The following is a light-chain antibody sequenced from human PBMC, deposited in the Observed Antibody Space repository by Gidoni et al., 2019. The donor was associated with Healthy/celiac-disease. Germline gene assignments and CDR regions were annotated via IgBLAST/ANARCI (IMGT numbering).Light chain of an antibody. V-gene: IGKV1-39*01. CDR2: AAS. J-gene: IGKJ2*01. CDR3: QQSYSTPYT. Sequence: DIQMTQSPSSLSASVGHRVTITCRESQSISSYLNWYQQKPGKDPKLLIYAASSLQSGVPSRFSGSGSGTDFTLTISSLQPEDSATYYCQQSYSTPYTFGQGTKLEIK. CDR1: QSISSY.